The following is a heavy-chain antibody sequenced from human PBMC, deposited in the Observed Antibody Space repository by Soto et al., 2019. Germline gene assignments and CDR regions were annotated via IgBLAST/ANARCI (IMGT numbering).Heavy chain of an antibody. Sequence: EASVKVSCKASGYTFTDYAMHGVRQAPGQRLEWMGWINAGNDNTKYSQKFQGRVTITRDTSASTAYMELGSLRSEDTAVYYCARDSPRLGAYYFDYWGQGTLVTVSS. V-gene: IGHV1-3*01. CDR1: GYTFTDYA. CDR3: ARDSPRLGAYYFDY. D-gene: IGHD1-26*01. CDR2: INAGNDNT. J-gene: IGHJ4*02.